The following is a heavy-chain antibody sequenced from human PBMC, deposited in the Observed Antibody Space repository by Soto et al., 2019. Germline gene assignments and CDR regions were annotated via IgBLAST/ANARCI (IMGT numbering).Heavy chain of an antibody. D-gene: IGHD3-22*01. CDR2: IYHGGST. CDR3: ARVGPWVPYYYDSSPYTFENWFDP. CDR1: GYSISSGYY. J-gene: IGHJ5*02. Sequence: SLTCAVSGYSISSGYYWGWLRQPPGKGLECIGSIYHGGSTYYNPSLNSRVTLSIDMTNNHVSLILNSVTAADTAVYYCARVGPWVPYYYDSSPYTFENWFDPWGQXTLVTVS. V-gene: IGHV4-38-2*01.